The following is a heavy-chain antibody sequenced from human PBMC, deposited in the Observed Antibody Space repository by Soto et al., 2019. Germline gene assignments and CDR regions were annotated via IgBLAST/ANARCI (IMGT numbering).Heavy chain of an antibody. CDR1: GFTFNDHS. CDR3: AKDLRSTAWYSISFFDY. V-gene: IGHV3-9*01. Sequence: GGSLRLSCAASGFTFNDHSMHWVRQAPGKGLEWVSGISWNGGSRGHADSAQGRFTISRDNAKNSLYLQMNSLKPEDTALYYCAKDLRSTAWYSISFFDYWGQGALVTVSS. J-gene: IGHJ4*02. CDR2: ISWNGGSR. D-gene: IGHD6-13*01.